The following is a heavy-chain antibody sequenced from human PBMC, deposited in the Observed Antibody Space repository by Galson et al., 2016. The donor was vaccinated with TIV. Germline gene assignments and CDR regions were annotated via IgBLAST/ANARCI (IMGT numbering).Heavy chain of an antibody. J-gene: IGHJ6*02. CDR1: GGSISSSSHY. CDR2: IYSSGST. D-gene: IGHD3-3*01. CDR3: ARHWSGYYTPGYYHYGMDV. V-gene: IGHV4-39*01. Sequence: LSLTCTVSGGSISSSSHYWGWIRQTPGKGLEWIGSIYSSGSTHYNPSLKSRVIISVDTSKNQFSLRLGSVTAADTATYYCARHWSGYYTPGYYHYGMDVWGQGTTVTVSS.